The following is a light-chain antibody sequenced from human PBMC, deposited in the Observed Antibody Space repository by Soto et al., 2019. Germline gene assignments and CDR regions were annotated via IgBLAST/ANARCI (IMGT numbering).Light chain of an antibody. CDR1: QSVSSC. CDR2: DAS. V-gene: IGKV3-11*01. Sequence: EIVFTQTPATLSLSPGERATLSCRASQSVSSCLAWYQQRPGQAPRLLIYDASNRATGIPARFSGSGSGTDFTLTISSLEPEDFAVYYCQQRSNWPTTFGPGTKVDIK. CDR3: QQRSNWPTT. J-gene: IGKJ3*01.